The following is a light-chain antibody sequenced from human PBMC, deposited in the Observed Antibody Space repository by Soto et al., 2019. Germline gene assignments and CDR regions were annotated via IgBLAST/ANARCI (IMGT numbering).Light chain of an antibody. CDR2: SDN. Sequence: QSVLTQPPSASGTPGQRVTISCSGSRSNIGSNYVYWYQQFPVTAPKLLIYSDNQRPSGVPDRFSGSKSGTSASLAISGLRSEDEGDYYCAAWDGSLSAWVFGGGTKVTVL. CDR3: AAWDGSLSAWV. J-gene: IGLJ3*02. CDR1: RSNIGSNY. V-gene: IGLV1-47*02.